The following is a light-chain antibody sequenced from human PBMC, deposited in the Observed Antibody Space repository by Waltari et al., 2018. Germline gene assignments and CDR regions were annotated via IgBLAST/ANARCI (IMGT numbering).Light chain of an antibody. CDR1: QSISDW. J-gene: IGKJ2*01. CDR2: KAS. V-gene: IGKV1-5*03. Sequence: DIQMTQFPATLSASVGDRVTITCRASQSISDWLGWFQQKPGKAPKLLIYKASTLHAGVPTSFSGRGSGSEFTLTINILQADDFATYFCQQYDAYPYTFGQVTKLEI. CDR3: QQYDAYPYT.